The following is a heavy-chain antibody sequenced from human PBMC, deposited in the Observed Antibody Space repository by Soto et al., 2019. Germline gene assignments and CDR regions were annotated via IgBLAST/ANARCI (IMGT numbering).Heavy chain of an antibody. CDR2: MNPHSGNT. CDR1: GYTFTNYD. V-gene: IGHV1-8*01. J-gene: IGHJ4*02. Sequence: QVQLVQSGAEVKKSGASVKVSCKASGYTFTNYDINWVRQATGQGLEWMGWMNPHSGNTGYAQKFQGRVTMTTDTSISTAYMELTRLRSDDTAVYYCARGRDDYWGQGTLVTVSS. CDR3: ARGRDDY.